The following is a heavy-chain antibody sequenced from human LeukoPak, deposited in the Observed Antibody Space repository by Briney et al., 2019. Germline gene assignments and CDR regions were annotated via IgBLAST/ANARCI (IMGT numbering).Heavy chain of an antibody. Sequence: SETLSLTCAVYGGSFSGYYWSWIRQPPGKGLEWIGEINHSGSTNYNPSLKSRVTISVDTSKNQFSLKLSSVTAADTAVYYCARARPLGIAVAGTPDYWGQGTLVTVSS. V-gene: IGHV4-34*01. CDR2: INHSGST. D-gene: IGHD6-19*01. J-gene: IGHJ4*02. CDR3: ARARPLGIAVAGTPDY. CDR1: GGSFSGYY.